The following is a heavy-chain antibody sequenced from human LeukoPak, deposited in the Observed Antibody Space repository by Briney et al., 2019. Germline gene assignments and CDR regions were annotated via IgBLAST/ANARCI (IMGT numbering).Heavy chain of an antibody. D-gene: IGHD2-2*01. CDR1: GFTFTDYS. CDR2: LGSSGANK. Sequence: GGSLRLSCAASGFTFTDYSMSWIRQTPGKGLEWVASLGSSGANKCYADSVKGRFSISRDNSRDTVSLQMNSLRAEDTAVYYCVKDRPCDPRMPMDAWGQGTTVTVSS. CDR3: VKDRPCDPRMPMDA. V-gene: IGHV3-23*01. J-gene: IGHJ6*02.